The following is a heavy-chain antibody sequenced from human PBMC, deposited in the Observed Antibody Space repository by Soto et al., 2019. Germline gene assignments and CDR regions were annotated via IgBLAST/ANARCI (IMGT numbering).Heavy chain of an antibody. V-gene: IGHV1-69*06. CDR3: ARALLSMVRGIYYYYYYGMDV. CDR2: IIPIFGTA. CDR1: GGTFSSYA. J-gene: IGHJ6*02. D-gene: IGHD3-10*01. Sequence: QVQLVQSGAEVKKPGSSVKVSCKASGGTFSSYAISWVRQAPGQGLEWMGGIIPIFGTANYAKKFQGRVTITADKSTSTAYMELSSLRSEDTAVYYCARALLSMVRGIYYYYYYGMDVWGQGTTVTVSS.